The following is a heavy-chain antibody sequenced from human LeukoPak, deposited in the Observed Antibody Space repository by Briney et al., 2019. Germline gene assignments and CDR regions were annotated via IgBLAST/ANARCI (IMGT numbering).Heavy chain of an antibody. CDR2: VSWGGASV. Sequence: GGSERLSCAASGFTFGDFTMQWIRQAPGKALEWVSLVSWGGASVYYADSVKGRFTISRDNSKNSLFLQMNLLRHEDTALYYCAKVRSPRVATKSFDSWGHGTLVTVSS. CDR1: GFTFGDFT. J-gene: IGHJ4*01. D-gene: IGHD5-12*01. V-gene: IGHV3-43*01. CDR3: AKVRSPRVATKSFDS.